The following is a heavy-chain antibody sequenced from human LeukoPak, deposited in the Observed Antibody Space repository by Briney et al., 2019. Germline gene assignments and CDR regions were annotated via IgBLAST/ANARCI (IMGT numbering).Heavy chain of an antibody. D-gene: IGHD3-10*01. J-gene: IGHJ3*02. CDR1: GGSISSYY. CDR3: ARSVARRFYYYGSGDDAFDI. CDR2: IYYSGST. Sequence: PSETLSLTCTVSGGSISSYYWSWIRQPPGKGLEWIGYIYYSGSTNYNPSLKGRVTISVDTSKNQFSLELSSVTAADTAVYYCARSVARRFYYYGSGDDAFDIWGQGTMVTVSS. V-gene: IGHV4-59*01.